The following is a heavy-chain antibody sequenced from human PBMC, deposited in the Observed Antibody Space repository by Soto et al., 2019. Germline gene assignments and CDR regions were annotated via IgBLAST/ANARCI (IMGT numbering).Heavy chain of an antibody. CDR3: ATYYGSGSYFPDHYYYGMDV. D-gene: IGHD3-10*01. CDR2: MSYDGSDI. CDR1: GFTFSSFG. J-gene: IGHJ6*02. V-gene: IGHV3-30-3*01. Sequence: GGSLRLSCAASGFTFSSFGMHWVRQAPGKGLEWVAVMSYDGSDIDYAHSVKGRFTISRENSQNTLFLEMNSLRAEDTAVYYCATYYGSGSYFPDHYYYGMDVWGQGTTVTVSS.